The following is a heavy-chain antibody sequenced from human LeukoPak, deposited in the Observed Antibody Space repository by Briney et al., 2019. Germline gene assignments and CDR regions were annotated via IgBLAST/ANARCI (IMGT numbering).Heavy chain of an antibody. V-gene: IGHV3-23*01. D-gene: IGHD2-15*01. J-gene: IGHJ4*02. Sequence: GGSLRLSCAASGFTFSRFWMTWVRQAPGKGLEWVSAISGSGGSTYYADSVKGRFTISRDNSKNTLYLQMNSLRAEDTAVYYCAKATDCSGGSCYSTNWGQGTLVTVSS. CDR2: ISGSGGST. CDR3: AKATDCSGGSCYSTN. CDR1: GFTFSRFW.